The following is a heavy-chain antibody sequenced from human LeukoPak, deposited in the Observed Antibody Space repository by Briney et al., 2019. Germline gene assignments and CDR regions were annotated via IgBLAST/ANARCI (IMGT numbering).Heavy chain of an antibody. J-gene: IGHJ4*02. CDR1: GGSISSYY. CDR3: ARAMTDTMLLFDY. Sequence: SETLPLTCTVSGGSISSYYWSWIRQPPGKGPEWIGYIYYSGSTNYNPSLKSRVTISVDTSKNQFSLKLSSVTAADTAVYYCARAMTDTMLLFDYGGQGTLVTVSS. D-gene: IGHD4/OR15-4a*01. V-gene: IGHV4-59*01. CDR2: IYYSGST.